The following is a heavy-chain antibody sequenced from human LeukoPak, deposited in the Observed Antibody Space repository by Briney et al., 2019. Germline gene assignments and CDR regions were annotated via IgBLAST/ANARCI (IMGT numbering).Heavy chain of an antibody. CDR1: GGSVTSNY. CDR3: ARDPIGWYFDL. J-gene: IGHJ2*01. V-gene: IGHV4-4*07. CDR2: IYTSGNT. Sequence: PSETLSLTCIVSGGSVTSNYWSWIRQPAGKGLEWIGRIYTSGNTYYNPSLKSRVTMSLDTSKNQFSLRLTSVTAADTALYYCARDPIGWYFDLWGRGTLVIVSS.